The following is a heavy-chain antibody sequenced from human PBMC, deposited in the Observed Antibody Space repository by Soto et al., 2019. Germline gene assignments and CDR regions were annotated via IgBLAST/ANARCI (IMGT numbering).Heavy chain of an antibody. J-gene: IGHJ5*02. Sequence: GSLRLACSASGFIFINYAVHWVRQTPGKGLEYVSTISGNGDTTYYADSVKGRFTISRDNSKNTLYLQMSSLRIEDTAVYYCVKPPAYYYDSVAYYSAWGQGTLVTVSS. CDR1: GFIFINYA. CDR2: ISGNGDTT. CDR3: VKPPAYYYDSVAYYSA. V-gene: IGHV3-64D*06. D-gene: IGHD3-22*01.